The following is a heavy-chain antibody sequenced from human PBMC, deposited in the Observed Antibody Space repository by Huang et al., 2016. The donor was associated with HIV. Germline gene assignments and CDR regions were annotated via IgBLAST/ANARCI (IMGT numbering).Heavy chain of an antibody. CDR3: ATDSVDYIPHRYTAMVN. Sequence: QVQLVQSGAEVKKPGASVKVSCKVSGYTLTELSMHWVRQVPGKGLEWMGGVDPEDGETIYAQKCQGRVTMTEDTSTDTAYMELSSLRSEDTAVYYCATDSVDYIPHRYTAMVNWGQGTLVTVSS. CDR2: VDPEDGET. J-gene: IGHJ4*02. V-gene: IGHV1-24*01. D-gene: IGHD5-18*01. CDR1: GYTLTELS.